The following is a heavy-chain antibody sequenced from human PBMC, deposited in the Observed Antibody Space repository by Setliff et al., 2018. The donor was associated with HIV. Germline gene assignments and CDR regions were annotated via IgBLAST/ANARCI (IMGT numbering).Heavy chain of an antibody. J-gene: IGHJ4*02. D-gene: IGHD2-21*02. CDR3: ARQTATGTSATFDS. CDR1: GGSISGDF. Sequence: SETLSLTCTVSGGSISGDFWTWIRQPAGEGLEWIGRTHASGTTQCEPSLKNRCSMSIDTSKNKFSLKLSSVTAADTAVYYCARQTATGTSATFDSWGQGSLVTVSS. V-gene: IGHV4-4*07. CDR2: THASGTT.